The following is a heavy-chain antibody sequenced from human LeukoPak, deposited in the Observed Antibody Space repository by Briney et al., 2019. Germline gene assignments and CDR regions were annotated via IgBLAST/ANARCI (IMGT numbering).Heavy chain of an antibody. D-gene: IGHD3-22*01. CDR1: GYTFTGYY. V-gene: IGHV1-2*02. Sequence: ASVKVSCKASGYTFTGYYMHWVRQAPGQGLEWMGWINPNSGGTNYAQKFQGRVTMTRDTSISTAYMELSRLRSDDTAVYYCARDDYYDRSGYLADYWGQGTLVTVSS. J-gene: IGHJ4*02. CDR2: INPNSGGT. CDR3: ARDDYYDRSGYLADY.